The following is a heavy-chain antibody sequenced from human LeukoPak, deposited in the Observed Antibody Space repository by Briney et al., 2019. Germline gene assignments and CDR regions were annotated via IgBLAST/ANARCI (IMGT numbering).Heavy chain of an antibody. CDR3: VPSANYYYFDY. D-gene: IGHD4/OR15-4a*01. CDR1: GYIFINYY. J-gene: IGHJ4*02. Sequence: ASVKVSCKASGYIFINYYMHWVRQAPGLGFEWMGWINPRSGGTSYPQKFQGRLTMTRDTSISTAYMELSRLRSDDTAVYYCVPSANYYYFDYWGQGTLVTVSS. CDR2: INPRSGGT. V-gene: IGHV1-2*02.